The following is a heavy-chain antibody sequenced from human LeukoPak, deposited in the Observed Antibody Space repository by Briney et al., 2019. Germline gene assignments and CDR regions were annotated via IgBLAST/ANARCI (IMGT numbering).Heavy chain of an antibody. CDR3: ARSGFGSGVSFDP. Sequence: GASVKVSCKASGYTFTSYDINWVRQAAGQGLEWMGWMNPNSGDTGYVKKFQGRVTMTTDTSTRTAYMELSSLTSEDTAIYYCARSGFGSGVSFDPWGQGTLVTVSS. CDR1: GYTFTSYD. D-gene: IGHD3-10*01. J-gene: IGHJ5*02. CDR2: MNPNSGDT. V-gene: IGHV1-8*01.